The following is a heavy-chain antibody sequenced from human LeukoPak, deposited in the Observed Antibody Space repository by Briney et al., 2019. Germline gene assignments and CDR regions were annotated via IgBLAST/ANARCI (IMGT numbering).Heavy chain of an antibody. CDR1: GFTFSSYA. J-gene: IGHJ4*02. CDR2: ISGSGGST. V-gene: IGHV3-23*01. D-gene: IGHD6-13*01. Sequence: PGGSLRLSCTGSGFTFSSYAMTWVRQAPGKGLEWVSTISGSGGSTYYADSVKGRFTISRDNSKNTLYLQMNSLRAEDTAVYYCAKDRLYSSSWDNFDYWGQGTLVTVSS. CDR3: AKDRLYSSSWDNFDY.